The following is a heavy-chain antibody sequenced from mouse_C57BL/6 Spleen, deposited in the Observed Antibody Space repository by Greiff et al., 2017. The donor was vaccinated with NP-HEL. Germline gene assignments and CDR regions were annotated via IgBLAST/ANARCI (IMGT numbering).Heavy chain of an antibody. J-gene: IGHJ3*01. CDR1: GYTFTDHT. Sequence: VKLQESDAELVKPGASVKISCKVSGYTFTDHTIHWMKQRPEQGLEWIGYIYPRDGSTKYNEKFKGKATLTADKSSSTAYMQLNSLTSEDSAVYFCARDEAYSKKAGTFAYWGQGTLVTVS. CDR3: ARDEAYSKKAGTFAY. D-gene: IGHD2-5*01. V-gene: IGHV1-78*01. CDR2: IYPRDGST.